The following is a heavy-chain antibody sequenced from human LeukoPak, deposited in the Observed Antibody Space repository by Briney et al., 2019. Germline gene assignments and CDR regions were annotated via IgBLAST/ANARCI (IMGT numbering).Heavy chain of an antibody. CDR3: ARDSFYWFDP. CDR1: GGSFSGYY. D-gene: IGHD2-21*01. V-gene: IGHV4-34*01. J-gene: IGHJ5*02. Sequence: KPSETLSLTCAVYGGSFSGYYWSWIRQPPGKGLEWIGEINHSGSTNYNPSLKSRVTISVDTSKNQFSLKLSSVTAADTAVYYCARDSFYWFDPWGQGTLVTVSS. CDR2: INHSGST.